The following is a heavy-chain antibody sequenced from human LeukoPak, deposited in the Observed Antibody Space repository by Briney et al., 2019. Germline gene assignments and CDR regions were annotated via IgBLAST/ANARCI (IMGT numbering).Heavy chain of an antibody. Sequence: ASETLSLTCTVSGGSISSGSYYWSWIRQPAGKGLEWIGRIYTSGSANYNPSLKSRLTISVDTSENQFSLKLSSVTAADTAVYYCARGWEGYYYYMDVWGKGTTVTVSS. CDR3: ARGWEGYYYYMDV. CDR2: IYTSGSA. J-gene: IGHJ6*03. V-gene: IGHV4-61*02. CDR1: GGSISSGSYY. D-gene: IGHD1-26*01.